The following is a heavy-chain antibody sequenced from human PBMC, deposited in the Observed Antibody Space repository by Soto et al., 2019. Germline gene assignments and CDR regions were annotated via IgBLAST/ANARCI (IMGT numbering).Heavy chain of an antibody. CDR3: AREPYIVAARPPLYYYYGMDV. D-gene: IGHD1-26*01. Sequence: SVKVSCKASGGTFSSYAISWVRRAPGQGLDWMGGIIPIFGTANYAQKFQGRVTITADESTSTAYMELSRLRSEDTAVYYCAREPYIVAARPPLYYYYGMDVWGQGTTVTVSS. CDR2: IIPIFGTA. CDR1: GGTFSSYA. V-gene: IGHV1-69*13. J-gene: IGHJ6*02.